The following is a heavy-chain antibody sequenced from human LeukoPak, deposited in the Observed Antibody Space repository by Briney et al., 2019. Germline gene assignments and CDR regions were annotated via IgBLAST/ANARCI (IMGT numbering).Heavy chain of an antibody. J-gene: IGHJ5*02. CDR2: IYYSGST. Sequence: SETLSLTCTVSGGSISSYYWSWLRQPPGKGLEWIGYIYYSGSTNYNPSLKSRVTISVDTSKNQFSLKLGSVTAADTAVYYCAGCSSTRCYNWFDPWGQGTLVTVSS. CDR1: GGSISSYY. CDR3: AGCSSTRCYNWFDP. V-gene: IGHV4-59*01. D-gene: IGHD2-2*01.